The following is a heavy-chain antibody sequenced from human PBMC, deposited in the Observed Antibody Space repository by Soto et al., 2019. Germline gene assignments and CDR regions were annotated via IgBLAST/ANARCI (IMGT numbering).Heavy chain of an antibody. CDR1: GFTFSTYA. V-gene: IGHV3-23*01. CDR2: IHGRGST. J-gene: IGHJ4*02. Sequence: EVQLLESGGGLEQPGGSLRLSCVASGFTFSTYAMSWVRQAPGKGLEWVSAIHGRGSTYYADSVEGRFTISRDNSKNTAPLQMNSLRADDTAVYYCAKNYYFDSWGQGTLVTVAS. D-gene: IGHD1-7*01. CDR3: AKNYYFDS.